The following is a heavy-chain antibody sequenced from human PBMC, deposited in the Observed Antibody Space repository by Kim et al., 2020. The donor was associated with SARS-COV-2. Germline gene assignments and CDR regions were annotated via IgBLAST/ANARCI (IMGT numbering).Heavy chain of an antibody. Sequence: GESLKISCKGSGYSFTSYWISWVRQMPGKGLEWMGRIDPSDSYTNYSPSFQGHVTISADKSISTAYLQWSSLKASDTAMYYCARRAYDFWSGYWSVMDVWGQGTTVTVSS. J-gene: IGHJ6*02. CDR3: ARRAYDFWSGYWSVMDV. V-gene: IGHV5-10-1*01. D-gene: IGHD3-3*01. CDR1: GYSFTSYW. CDR2: IDPSDSYT.